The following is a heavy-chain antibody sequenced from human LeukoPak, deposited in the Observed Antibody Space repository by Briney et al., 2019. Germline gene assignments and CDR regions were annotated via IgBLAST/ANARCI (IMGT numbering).Heavy chain of an antibody. CDR1: GFTFSSYA. V-gene: IGHV3-23*01. J-gene: IGHJ4*02. Sequence: GGSLRLSCAASGFTFSSYAMSWVRQAPGKGLEWVSAISGSGGSTYYADSVRGRFTISRDNSKNTLYLQMNSLRAEDTAVYYCARHRPYNSYIVVVTSYFDYWGQGTLVTVSS. CDR3: ARHRPYNSYIVVVTSYFDY. CDR2: ISGSGGST. D-gene: IGHD2-21*02.